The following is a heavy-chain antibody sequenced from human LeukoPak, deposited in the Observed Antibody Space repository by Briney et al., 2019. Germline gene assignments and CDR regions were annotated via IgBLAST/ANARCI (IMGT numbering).Heavy chain of an antibody. CDR2: ISGSGGST. Sequence: GGSLRLSCAASGFTFSSYAMSWVRQAPGKGLEWVSAISGSGGSTYYADSVKGRFTISRDNSKNTLYLQMNSLRAEDTAVYYCAKPSFVSWWLPRFGYWGQGTLVTVSS. CDR3: AKPSFVSWWLPRFGY. V-gene: IGHV3-23*01. CDR1: GFTFSSYA. J-gene: IGHJ4*02. D-gene: IGHD2-8*02.